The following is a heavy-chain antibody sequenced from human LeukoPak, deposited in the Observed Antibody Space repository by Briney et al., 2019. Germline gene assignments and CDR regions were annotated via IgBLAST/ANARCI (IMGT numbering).Heavy chain of an antibody. V-gene: IGHV1-46*01. D-gene: IGHD6-6*01. CDR3: ARARSSSSDNYYYYYGMDV. Sequence: GASVKASCKASGYTFTSYYMHWVRQAPGQGLEWMGIINPSGGSTSYAQKFQGRVTMTRDTSTSTVYMELSSLRSEDTAVYYCARARSSSSDNYYYYYGMDVWGQGTTVTVSS. CDR1: GYTFTSYY. CDR2: INPSGGST. J-gene: IGHJ6*02.